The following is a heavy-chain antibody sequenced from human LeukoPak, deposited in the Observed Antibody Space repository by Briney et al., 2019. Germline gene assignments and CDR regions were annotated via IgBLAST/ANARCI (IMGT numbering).Heavy chain of an antibody. CDR3: ARGGTWVKDYDSSGYYNY. CDR1: GGSFSGYY. Sequence: PSETLSLTCAVYGGSFSGYYWSWIRQPPGKGLEWIGEINHSGSTNYNPSLKSRVTISVDTSKNQFSLKLSSVTAADTAVYYCARGGTWVKDYDSSGYYNYWGQGTLVTVSS. J-gene: IGHJ4*02. CDR2: INHSGST. D-gene: IGHD3-22*01. V-gene: IGHV4-34*01.